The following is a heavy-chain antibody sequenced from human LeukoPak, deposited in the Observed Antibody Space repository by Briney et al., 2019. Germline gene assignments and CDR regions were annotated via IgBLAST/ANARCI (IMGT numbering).Heavy chain of an antibody. V-gene: IGHV1-2*02. J-gene: IGHJ4*02. CDR2: INPNSGGT. Sequence: ASVKVSCKAPGYTFTGYYMHWVRQAPGQGLEWMGWINPNSGGTNYAQKFQGRVTMTRDTSISTAYMELSRLRSDDTAVYYCARDPIVVVSSGDDYWGQGTLVTVSS. CDR1: GYTFTGYY. CDR3: ARDPIVVVSSGDDY. D-gene: IGHD3-22*01.